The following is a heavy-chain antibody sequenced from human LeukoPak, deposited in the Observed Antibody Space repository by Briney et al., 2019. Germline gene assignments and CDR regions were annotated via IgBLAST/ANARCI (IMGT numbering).Heavy chain of an antibody. CDR2: IYTSGST. D-gene: IGHD6-13*01. CDR1: GGSISSGDYY. J-gene: IGHJ5*02. Sequence: PSETLSLTCTVPGGSISSGDYYWSWIRQPAGKGLEWIGRIYTSGSTNYNPSLKSRVTMSVDTSKNQFSLKLSSVTAADTAVYYCACGIAAAALEGWFDPWGQGTLVTVSS. CDR3: ACGIAAAALEGWFDP. V-gene: IGHV4-61*02.